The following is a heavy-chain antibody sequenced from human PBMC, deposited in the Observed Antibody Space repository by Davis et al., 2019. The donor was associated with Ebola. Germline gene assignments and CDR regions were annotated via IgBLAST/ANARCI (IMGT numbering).Heavy chain of an antibody. CDR3: AKDSGSGAMTGFDY. CDR2: ISWNSGSI. J-gene: IGHJ4*02. V-gene: IGHV3-9*01. Sequence: PGGSLRLSCAASGFTFDDYAMHWVRQAPGKGLEWVSGISWNSGSIGYADSVKGRFTISRDNAKNSLYLQMNSLRAEDTALYYCAKDSGSGAMTGFDYWGQGTLVTVSS. D-gene: IGHD1-26*01. CDR1: GFTFDDYA.